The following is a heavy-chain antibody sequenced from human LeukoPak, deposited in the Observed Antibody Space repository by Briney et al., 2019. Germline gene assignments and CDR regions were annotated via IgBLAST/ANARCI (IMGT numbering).Heavy chain of an antibody. Sequence: SETLSLTCTLSGVSISRYYWSWIRQTPGKGLEWIGYFYNSGSTNYNPSLKGRFTISRDNAKNSLYLQMNSLRAEDTAVYYCARVGIAYYYDSSGYYTDFWGQGTLVTVSS. CDR1: GVSISRYY. CDR3: ARVGIAYYYDSSGYYTDF. CDR2: FYNSGST. J-gene: IGHJ4*02. D-gene: IGHD3-22*01. V-gene: IGHV4-4*08.